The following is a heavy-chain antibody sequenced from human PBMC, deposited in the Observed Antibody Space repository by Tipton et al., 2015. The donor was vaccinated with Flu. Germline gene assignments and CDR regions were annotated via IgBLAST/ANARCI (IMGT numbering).Heavy chain of an antibody. D-gene: IGHD6-25*01. CDR2: IYTGGKT. CDR1: GFTVSSNY. CDR3: ARGGTSVYYYYGMDV. J-gene: IGHJ6*02. Sequence: SLRLSCAASGFTVSSNYMSWVRQAPGKGLEWVSVIYTGGKTYYAYSVKGRLTISRDNSKNTLFLQMNSLRAEDTAVYYCARGGTSVYYYYGMDVWGQGTTVTVSS. V-gene: IGHV3-66*02.